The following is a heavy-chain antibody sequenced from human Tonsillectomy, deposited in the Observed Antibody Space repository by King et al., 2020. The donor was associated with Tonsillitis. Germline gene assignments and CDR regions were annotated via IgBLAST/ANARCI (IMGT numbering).Heavy chain of an antibody. V-gene: IGHV3-30*18. CDR2: ISYDGSNK. J-gene: IGHJ4*02. CDR3: AKDVGYSFYFDY. CDR1: GFTFSSYG. D-gene: IGHD5-18*01. Sequence: QLVQSGGGVVQPGRSLRLSCAASGFTFSSYGMHWVRQAPGKGLEWVAVISYDGSNKYYADSVKGRFTISRDNSKNTLYLQMNSLRAEDTAVYYCAKDVGYSFYFDYWGQGTLVTVSS.